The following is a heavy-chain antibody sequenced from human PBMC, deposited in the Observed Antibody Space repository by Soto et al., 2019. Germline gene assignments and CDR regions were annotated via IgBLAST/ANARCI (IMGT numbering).Heavy chain of an antibody. CDR3: ARWYYYDSSGTRSHLTQSYYYYGMDV. CDR1: GGSFSGYY. D-gene: IGHD3-22*01. V-gene: IGHV4-34*01. CDR2: INHSGST. Sequence: SETLSLTCAVYGGSFSGYYWSWIRQPPGKGLEWIGEINHSGSTNYNPSLKSRVTISVDTSKNQFSLKLSSVTAADTAVYYCARWYYYDSSGTRSHLTQSYYYYGMDVWAQGNTVTVSS. J-gene: IGHJ6*02.